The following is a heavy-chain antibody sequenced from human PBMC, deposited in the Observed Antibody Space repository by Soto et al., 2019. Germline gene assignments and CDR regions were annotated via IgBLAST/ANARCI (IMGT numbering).Heavy chain of an antibody. CDR2: INHSGST. CDR1: GGSFSGYY. Sequence: SETLSLTCAVYGGSFSGYYWSWIRQPPGKGLEWIGEINHSGSTNYNPSLKSRVTISVDTSKNQFSLKLSSVTAADTAVYYCARKGGYCSSTSCYAPYNWFDXWGQGTLVTVSS. J-gene: IGHJ5*02. D-gene: IGHD2-2*01. V-gene: IGHV4-34*01. CDR3: ARKGGYCSSTSCYAPYNWFDX.